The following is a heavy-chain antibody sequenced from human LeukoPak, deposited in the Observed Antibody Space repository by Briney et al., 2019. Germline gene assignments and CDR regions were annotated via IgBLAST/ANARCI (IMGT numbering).Heavy chain of an antibody. CDR3: AKPYTPSPYDYVWGSYRYGSYLDY. Sequence: GGSLRLSCAASGFTFSSYAMSWARQAPGKGLEWVSSISGSGGSTYYADSVKGRFTISRDTSKNTLYLQMNSLRAEDTAVYYCAKPYTPSPYDYVWGSYRYGSYLDYWGQGTLVTVSS. CDR1: GFTFSSYA. V-gene: IGHV3-23*01. D-gene: IGHD3-16*02. CDR2: ISGSGGST. J-gene: IGHJ4*02.